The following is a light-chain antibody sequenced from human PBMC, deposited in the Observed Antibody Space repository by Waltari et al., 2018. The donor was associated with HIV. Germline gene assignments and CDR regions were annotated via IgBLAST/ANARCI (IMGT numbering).Light chain of an antibody. V-gene: IGLV1-40*01. CDR2: DNN. Sequence: QSVLTQPPSVSGAPGQRVSISCTGRSSNLGAGFDAHWYQQLPGAAPRLLIYDNNNRPSGVPGRFSGSRSGTSASLAITGLQADDEADYYCQSFDSGLTAVVFGGGTKLTVL. CDR1: SSNLGAGFD. CDR3: QSFDSGLTAVV. J-gene: IGLJ2*01.